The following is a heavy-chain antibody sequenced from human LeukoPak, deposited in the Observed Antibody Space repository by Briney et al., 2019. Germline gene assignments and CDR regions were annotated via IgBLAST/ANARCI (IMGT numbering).Heavy chain of an antibody. J-gene: IGHJ2*01. Sequence: ASVKVSCKASGYTFSAYYIHWVRQAPGQGLERMGWISPNSGGTDYAQKFQGRVTMTRDTSISTAYMELSSLRSDDTAVYYCAIQPWGSGNNWYFDLWGRGTLVTVSS. CDR2: ISPNSGGT. CDR1: GYTFSAYY. V-gene: IGHV1-2*02. D-gene: IGHD7-27*01. CDR3: AIQPWGSGNNWYFDL.